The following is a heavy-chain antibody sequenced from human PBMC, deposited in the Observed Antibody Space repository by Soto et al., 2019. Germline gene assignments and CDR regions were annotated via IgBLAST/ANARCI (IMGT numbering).Heavy chain of an antibody. CDR3: APLGGYFPSYCYGDGLDA. CDR2: SDAYGRST. D-gene: IGHD3-22*01. V-gene: IGHV3-23*01. J-gene: IGHJ6*02. CDR1: GFNFDSYP. Sequence: EAYLLESGGGLVKPGGSLRLSCAASGFNFDSYPMSWVRQTPGRGLEWVSVSDAYGRSTYYADPVKGRFTTSRDNSEKTLYLQMNFLRAEDAAVYYCAPLGGYFPSYCYGDGLDAWGQGTTVVVSS.